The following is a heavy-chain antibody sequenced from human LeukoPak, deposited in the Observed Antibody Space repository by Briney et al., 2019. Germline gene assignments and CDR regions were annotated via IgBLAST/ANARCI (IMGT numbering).Heavy chain of an antibody. CDR1: GGSIGTYY. CDR3: ARREDFWYFDL. CDR2: IYYTGST. J-gene: IGHJ2*01. Sequence: PSETLSLTCTISGGSIGTYYWSWIRQPPGKGLEWIGYIYYTGSTNYNPSLKSRVTFSVDTSKNHFSLKLISVTAADTAVYYCARREDFWYFDLWGRGTLVTVSS. V-gene: IGHV4-59*08.